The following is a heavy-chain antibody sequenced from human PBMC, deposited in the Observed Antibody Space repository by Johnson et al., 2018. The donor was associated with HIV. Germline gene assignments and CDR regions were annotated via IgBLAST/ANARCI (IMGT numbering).Heavy chain of an antibody. V-gene: IGHV3-66*01. CDR1: GFTVSSNY. Sequence: VQLVESGGGLVQPGGSLRLSCAASGFTVSSNYMTWVRQAPGKGLEWVSVIYSGGSTYYAGSVKGRFTISRDNSKNTLYLQMNSLRAEDTAVYYCARDVDKDAFDIWGQGTMVTVSS. CDR2: IYSGGST. CDR3: ARDVDKDAFDI. J-gene: IGHJ3*02. D-gene: IGHD5-12*01.